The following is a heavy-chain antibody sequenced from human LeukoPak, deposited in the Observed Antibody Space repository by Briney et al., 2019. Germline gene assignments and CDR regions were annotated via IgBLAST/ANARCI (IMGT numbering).Heavy chain of an antibody. CDR1: GGSISSYY. V-gene: IGHV4-4*07. CDR3: AGESGYDVNYYYYGMDV. D-gene: IGHD5-12*01. Sequence: PSETLSLTCTVSGGSISSYYWSWIRQPAGEGLEWIGRIYTSGSTNYNPSLKSRVTMSVDTSKNQFSLKLSSVTAADTAVYYCAGESGYDVNYYYYGMDVWGQGTTVTVSS. CDR2: IYTSGST. J-gene: IGHJ6*02.